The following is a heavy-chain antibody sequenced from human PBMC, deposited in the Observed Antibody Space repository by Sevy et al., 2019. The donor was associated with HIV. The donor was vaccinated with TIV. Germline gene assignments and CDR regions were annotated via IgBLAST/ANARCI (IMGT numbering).Heavy chain of an antibody. D-gene: IGHD2-15*01. V-gene: IGHV1-18*01. Sequence: ASVKVSCKASGYTFTSYGISWVRQAPGQGLEWMGWISAYNGNTNYAQNLQGRVTMTTDTSTGTAYMELRSLRSDDTAVYYGAGVRWGYCSGGSGYSGPGGGWFDPWGQGTLVTVSS. CDR1: GYTFTSYG. CDR3: AGVRWGYCSGGSGYSGPGGGWFDP. J-gene: IGHJ5*02. CDR2: ISAYNGNT.